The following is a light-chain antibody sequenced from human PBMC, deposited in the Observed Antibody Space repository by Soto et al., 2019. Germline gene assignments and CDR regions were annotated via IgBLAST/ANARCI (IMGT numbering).Light chain of an antibody. J-gene: IGLJ3*02. CDR1: SCDVGGYNY. V-gene: IGLV2-8*01. CDR3: SSYAASNNFYFV. CDR2: EVT. Sequence: QLVLTQPPSASGSPGQSVTISCTGTSCDVGGYNYVSWYQQYPGRAPKLMIYEVTKRPSGVPDRFSGSKSGNTASLTVSGLQAEDEADYYCSSYAASNNFYFVFGGGTKLTVL.